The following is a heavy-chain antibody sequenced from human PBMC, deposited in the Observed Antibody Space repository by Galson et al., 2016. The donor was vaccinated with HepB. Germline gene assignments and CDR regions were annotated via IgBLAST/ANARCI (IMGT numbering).Heavy chain of an antibody. J-gene: IGHJ6*02. V-gene: IGHV3-23*01. CDR3: AIGVFDRSGYPFYHGMDV. Sequence: SLRLSCAASGITFNTYAMSWVRQAPGKGLEWVSVVSGRGGITEYADSVQGRFTVSRDSSKHTLNLQMNSLRVDDTAVYYCAIGVFDRSGYPFYHGMDVWGQGTTVTVSS. CDR1: GITFNTYA. CDR2: VSGRGGIT. D-gene: IGHD3-22*01.